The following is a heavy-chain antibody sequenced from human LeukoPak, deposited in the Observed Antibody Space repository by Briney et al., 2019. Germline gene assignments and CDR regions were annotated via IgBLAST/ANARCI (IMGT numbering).Heavy chain of an antibody. D-gene: IGHD6-13*01. J-gene: IGHJ4*02. CDR2: ISSSSSYI. CDR3: ARADSSSYLFDY. V-gene: IGHV3-21*01. Sequence: GGSLRLSCAASGFTFSSYSMNWVRQAPGKGLEWVSSISSSSSYIYYADSVKGRFTISRDNAKNSLYLQMNSLRAEDTAVYYCARADSSSYLFDYWGQGTLVTASS. CDR1: GFTFSSYS.